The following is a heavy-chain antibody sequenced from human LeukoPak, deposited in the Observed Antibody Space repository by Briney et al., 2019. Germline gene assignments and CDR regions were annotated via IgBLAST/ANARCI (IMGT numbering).Heavy chain of an antibody. CDR2: IYHSGST. J-gene: IGHJ3*02. CDR1: GGSISSGGYS. CDR3: ARDSRSYGDYPGASNPFDI. V-gene: IGHV4-30-2*01. Sequence: PSETLSLTCAVSGGSISSGGYSWSWIRQPPGKGLEWIGYIYHSGSTYYNPSLKSRVTISVDGSKNQFSLKLSSVTAADTAVYYCARDSRSYGDYPGASNPFDIWGQGTMVTVSS. D-gene: IGHD4-17*01.